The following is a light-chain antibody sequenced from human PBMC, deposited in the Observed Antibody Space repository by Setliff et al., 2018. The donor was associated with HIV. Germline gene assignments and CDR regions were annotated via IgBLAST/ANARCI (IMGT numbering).Light chain of an antibody. V-gene: IGKV2-28*01. CDR1: QSLLHGNGDSY. CDR3: MQALQTPFT. Sequence: IVLTQSPLSLPVTPGEPAFISCRSSQSLLHGNGDSYLNWYLQKPGQSPQLLIYLGSNRASGVPDRFSGSGSGTDYTLIISTVEAEDVGVYYCMQALQTPFTFGPGTKGIS. CDR2: LGS. J-gene: IGKJ3*01.